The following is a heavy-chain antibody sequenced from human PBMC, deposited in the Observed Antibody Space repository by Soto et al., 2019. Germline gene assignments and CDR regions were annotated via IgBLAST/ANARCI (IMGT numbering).Heavy chain of an antibody. CDR1: GYPISSGYY. CDR2: LYHSGST. J-gene: IGHJ4*02. CDR3: ARNSYYDFWSEYQRAFDF. Sequence: SETLSFTCAVSGYPISSGYYWGWIRQSPGKGLEWIGSLYHSGSTYYNPSLKSRVTISVDSSRNQFSLKLSSVTAADTAVYYCARNSYYDFWSEYQRAFDFWGQGTLVTVSS. D-gene: IGHD3-3*01. V-gene: IGHV4-38-2*01.